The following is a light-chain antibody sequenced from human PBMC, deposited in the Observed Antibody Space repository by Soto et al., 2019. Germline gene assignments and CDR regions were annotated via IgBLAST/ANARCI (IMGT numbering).Light chain of an antibody. V-gene: IGKV3-15*01. CDR3: QQYANWPPT. Sequence: EIVMTQSPATLSVSPGERATLSCRASQSVRSYLAWYQQKPGQAPRLLIYGTSTRATAIPARFSGSGSGTELTLTISSLQSEDFAVYYCQQYANWPPTFGQGTKVDIK. CDR1: QSVRSY. J-gene: IGKJ1*01. CDR2: GTS.